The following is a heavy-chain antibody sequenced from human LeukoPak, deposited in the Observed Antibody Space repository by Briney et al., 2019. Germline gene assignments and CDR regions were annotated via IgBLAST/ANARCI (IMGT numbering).Heavy chain of an antibody. CDR3: ARDRNKYSSSPEWGDIDY. J-gene: IGHJ4*02. D-gene: IGHD6-13*01. Sequence: PGRSLRLSCAASGFTFSSYAMHWVRQAPGKGLEWVAVISYDGSNRYYADSVKGRFTISRDNSKNTLYLQMNSLRAEDTAVYYCARDRNKYSSSPEWGDIDYWSQGTLVTVSS. CDR2: ISYDGSNR. CDR1: GFTFSSYA. V-gene: IGHV3-30-3*01.